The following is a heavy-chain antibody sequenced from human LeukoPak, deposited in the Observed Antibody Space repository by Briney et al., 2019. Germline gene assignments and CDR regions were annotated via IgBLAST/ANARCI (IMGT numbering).Heavy chain of an antibody. CDR1: GYTFTGYY. CDR2: INPNSGGT. V-gene: IGHV1-2*04. CDR3: ATTYSYGSDAFDI. D-gene: IGHD5-18*01. Sequence: GASVKVSCKASGYTFTGYYMHWVRQAPGQGLEWMGWINPNSGGTNYAQKFQDWVTMTRDTSISTAYMELSRLRSDDTAVYYCATTYSYGSDAFDIWGQGTMVTVSS. J-gene: IGHJ3*02.